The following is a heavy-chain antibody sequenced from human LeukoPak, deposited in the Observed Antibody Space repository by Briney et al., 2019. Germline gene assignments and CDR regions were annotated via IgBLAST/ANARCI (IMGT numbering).Heavy chain of an antibody. D-gene: IGHD2-2*01. CDR3: ANAKDTTSRHPRFVY. V-gene: IGHV3-23*01. J-gene: IGHJ4*02. CDR1: GFTLSSYG. CDR2: ISFSGDFT. Sequence: GGSLRLSCAASGFTLSSYGMTWVRQAPGKGPEWVSAISFSGDFTAYADSVKDRFTISRDNSKNTLYLQMNSLRAEDTAIYYCANAKDTTSRHPRFVYWGQGTLVTVSS.